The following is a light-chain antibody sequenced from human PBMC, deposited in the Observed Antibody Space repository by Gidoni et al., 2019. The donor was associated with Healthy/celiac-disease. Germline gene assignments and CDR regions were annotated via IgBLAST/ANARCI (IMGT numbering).Light chain of an antibody. CDR3: SSYTSSSPYV. J-gene: IGLJ1*01. V-gene: IGLV2-14*01. CDR2: DVS. CDR1: SSDVGGYNY. Sequence: QSALPHPASVSVSPGQSITISCTGTSSDVGGYNYVSWYQQHPGKAPKLMIYDVSNRPSGVSNRFSDSKSGNTASLTISGLQAEDEADYYCSSYTSSSPYVFGTGTKVTVL.